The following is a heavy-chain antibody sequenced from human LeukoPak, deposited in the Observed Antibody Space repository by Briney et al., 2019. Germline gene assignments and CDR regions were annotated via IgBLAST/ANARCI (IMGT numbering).Heavy chain of an antibody. V-gene: IGHV4-4*09. CDR1: GGSISSYY. CDR2: IYTSGST. J-gene: IGHJ4*02. D-gene: IGHD4-23*01. Sequence: SETLSLTCTVSGGSISSYYWSWIRQPPGKGLEWIGYIYTSGSTNYNPSLKSRVTISVDTSKNQFSLKLSSVTAADTAVYYCARGYGGNGYQLVFDCWGQGTLVTVSS. CDR3: ARGYGGNGYQLVFDC.